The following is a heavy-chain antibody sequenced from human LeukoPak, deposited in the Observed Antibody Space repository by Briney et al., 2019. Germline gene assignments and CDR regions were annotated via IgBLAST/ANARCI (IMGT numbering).Heavy chain of an antibody. CDR3: ARDGGLYDSSGYYEI. V-gene: IGHV4-59*01. J-gene: IGHJ4*02. D-gene: IGHD3-22*01. CDR1: GGSISSYY. Sequence: SETLSLTCTVSGGSISSYYWSWIRQPPGKGLEWIGYIYYSGSTNYKPSLKSRVTISVDTSKNQFSLKLNSVTAADTAVYYCARDGGLYDSSGYYEIWGQGTLVTVSS. CDR2: IYYSGST.